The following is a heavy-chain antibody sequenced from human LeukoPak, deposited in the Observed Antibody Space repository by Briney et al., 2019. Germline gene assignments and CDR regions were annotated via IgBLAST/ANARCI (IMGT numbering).Heavy chain of an antibody. CDR2: IYYSGST. Sequence: ESLRLSCAASGFTFSSYAMSWVRQAPGKGLEWIGSIYYSGSTFYNPSLKSRVTISVDTSKNQFSLKLSSVTAADTAVYYCARQGSYYYGSGTYYNGHFDYWAQGTLVTVSS. D-gene: IGHD3-10*01. J-gene: IGHJ4*02. CDR1: GFTFSSYA. CDR3: ARQGSYYYGSGTYYNGHFDY. V-gene: IGHV4-39*01.